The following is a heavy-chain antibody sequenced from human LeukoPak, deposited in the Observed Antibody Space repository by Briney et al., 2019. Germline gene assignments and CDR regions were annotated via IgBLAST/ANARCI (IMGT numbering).Heavy chain of an antibody. Sequence: PGGSLRLSCAISGLTHNGYAMTWVRQAPGKGLEWVSTIVGDSSKTYYADSVKGRFTISRDNSRYMLFLHMNSLRAEDTAIYYCAKQPYNYYHLPVWGKGTTLTVPS. J-gene: IGHJ6*03. CDR2: IVGDSSKT. D-gene: IGHD1-14*01. V-gene: IGHV3-23*01. CDR3: AKQPYNYYHLPV. CDR1: GLTHNGYA.